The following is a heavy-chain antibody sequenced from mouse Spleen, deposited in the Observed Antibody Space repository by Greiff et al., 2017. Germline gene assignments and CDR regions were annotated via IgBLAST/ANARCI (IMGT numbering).Heavy chain of an antibody. D-gene: IGHD3-2*01. Sequence: VKLMESGPGLVAPSQSLSITCTVSGFSLTSYAISWVRQPPGKGLEWLGVIWTGGGTNYNSALKSRLSISKDNSKSQVFLKMNSLQTDDTARYYCARDSSGYVRAMDYWGQGTSVTVSS. CDR2: IWTGGGT. CDR3: ARDSSGYVRAMDY. V-gene: IGHV2-9-1*01. CDR1: GFSLTSYA. J-gene: IGHJ4*01.